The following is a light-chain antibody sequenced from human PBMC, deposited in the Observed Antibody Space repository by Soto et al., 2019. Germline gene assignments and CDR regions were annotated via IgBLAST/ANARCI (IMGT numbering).Light chain of an antibody. Sequence: QAVVTQPPSASGTPGQRVTIACSGSSSNIGSTTVKWYQQLPGTAPKLLIYNNNQRPSGVPDRFSGSKSGTSASLAISGLQSGGGADYYCAAWDDSLKGVVFGGGTKVPVL. CDR2: NNN. V-gene: IGLV1-44*01. J-gene: IGLJ3*02. CDR1: SSNIGSTT. CDR3: AAWDDSLKGVV.